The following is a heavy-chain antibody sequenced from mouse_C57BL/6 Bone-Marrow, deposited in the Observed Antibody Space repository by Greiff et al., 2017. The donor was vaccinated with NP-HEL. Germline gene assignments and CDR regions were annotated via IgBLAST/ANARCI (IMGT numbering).Heavy chain of an antibody. Sequence: QVQLQQPGAELVKPGASVKMSCKASGYTFTSYWITWVKQRPGQGLEWIGDIYPGSGSTNYNEKFKSKATLTVDTSSSTAYLQLSSLTSEDTAVYYCAREGTVVHYWGQGTTLTVSS. CDR2: IYPGSGST. V-gene: IGHV1-55*01. CDR1: GYTFTSYW. J-gene: IGHJ2*01. D-gene: IGHD1-1*01. CDR3: AREGTVVHY.